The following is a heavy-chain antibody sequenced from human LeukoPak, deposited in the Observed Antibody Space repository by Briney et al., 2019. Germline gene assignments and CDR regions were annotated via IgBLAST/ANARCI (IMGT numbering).Heavy chain of an antibody. CDR2: IYYSGST. Sequence: SETLSLTCTVSGGSISSGDYYWSWIRQPPGKGLEWIGYIYYSGSTYYNPSLKSRVTISVDTSKNQFSLKLSSVTAADTAVYYCARERDDFWSGYLEYWGQGTLVTVSS. D-gene: IGHD3-3*01. CDR3: ARERDDFWSGYLEY. V-gene: IGHV4-30-4*02. J-gene: IGHJ4*02. CDR1: GGSISSGDYY.